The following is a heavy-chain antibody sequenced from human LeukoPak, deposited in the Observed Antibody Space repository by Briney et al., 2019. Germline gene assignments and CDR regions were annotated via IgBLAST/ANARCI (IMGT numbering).Heavy chain of an antibody. CDR2: FDPEDGEA. J-gene: IGHJ4*02. V-gene: IGHV1-24*01. CDR3: AAGGEWDLLNY. D-gene: IGHD1-26*01. Sequence: GASVKVSCKVSGYTLTELSMHWVRQAPGKGLEWVGGFDPEDGEAIYAQKFQGRVSMTEDTSTDTAYMELSSLRSEDTAVCYCAAGGEWDLLNYWGQGTLVTVSS. CDR1: GYTLTELS.